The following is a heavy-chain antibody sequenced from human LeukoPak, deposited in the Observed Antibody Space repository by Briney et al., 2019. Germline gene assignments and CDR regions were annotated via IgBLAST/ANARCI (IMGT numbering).Heavy chain of an antibody. Sequence: SETLSLTCTVSGGSISSSSYYWGWIRQPPGKGLEWIGSIYYSGSTYYNPSLKSRVTISVDTSKNQFSLKLSSVTAADTAVYYCARHKVSIVVANGPDYWGQGTLVTVSS. V-gene: IGHV4-39*01. CDR3: ARHKVSIVVANGPDY. CDR1: GGSISSSSYY. J-gene: IGHJ4*02. D-gene: IGHD3-22*01. CDR2: IYYSGST.